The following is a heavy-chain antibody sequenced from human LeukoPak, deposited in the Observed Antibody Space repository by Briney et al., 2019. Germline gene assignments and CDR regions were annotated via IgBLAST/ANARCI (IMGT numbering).Heavy chain of an antibody. CDR1: GFTFSSYS. V-gene: IGHV3-21*01. Sequence: GGSLRLSCAASGFTFSSYSMNWVRQALGKGLEWVSSISSSSSYIYYADSVKGRFTISRDNAKNSLYLQMNSLRAEDTAVYYCARAGYCSGGSCETIDYWGQGTLVTVSS. J-gene: IGHJ4*02. CDR2: ISSSSSYI. CDR3: ARAGYCSGGSCETIDY. D-gene: IGHD2-15*01.